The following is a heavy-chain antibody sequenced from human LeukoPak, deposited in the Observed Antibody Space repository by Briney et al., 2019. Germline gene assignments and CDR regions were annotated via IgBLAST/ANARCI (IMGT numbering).Heavy chain of an antibody. J-gene: IGHJ4*02. CDR3: AKDKYTLITMALFDY. Sequence: GGTLRLSCAASGFTFSSYGMSWVRQAPGKGLEWVSAISGSGGSTYYADSVKGRFTISRDNSKNTLYLQMNSLRAEDTAVYYCAKDKYTLITMALFDYWGQGTLVTVSS. CDR2: ISGSGGST. V-gene: IGHV3-23*01. CDR1: GFTFSSYG. D-gene: IGHD3-10*01.